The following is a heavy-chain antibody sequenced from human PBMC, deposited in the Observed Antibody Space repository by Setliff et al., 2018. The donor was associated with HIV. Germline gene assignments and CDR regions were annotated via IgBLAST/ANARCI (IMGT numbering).Heavy chain of an antibody. V-gene: IGHV1-18*01. J-gene: IGHJ4*02. Sequence: RASVKVSCKAPGYTFSDYGISWVRQAPGQGLEWMGWISAHNGRINYAQKFQGRVTMTTDRSTSTAYMELRSLRSDDTAVYYCARDVGRDGYCFDHWGQGTLVTVSS. CDR2: ISAHNGRI. CDR3: ARDVGRDGYCFDH. D-gene: IGHD5-12*01. CDR1: GYTFSDYG.